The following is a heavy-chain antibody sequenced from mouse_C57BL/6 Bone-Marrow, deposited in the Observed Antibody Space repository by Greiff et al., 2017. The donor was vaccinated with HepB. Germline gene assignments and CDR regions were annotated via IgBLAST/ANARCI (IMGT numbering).Heavy chain of an antibody. Sequence: VQLQQPGAELVMPGASVKLSCKASGYTFTSYWMHWVKQRPGQGLEWIGEIDPSDSYTNHNQKFKGKSTLTVDKSSSTAYMQLSSLTSEDSAVYYCARDGSNYGAYWGQGTLVTVSA. CDR3: ARDGSNYGAY. CDR1: GYTFTSYW. V-gene: IGHV1-69*01. J-gene: IGHJ3*01. D-gene: IGHD1-1*01. CDR2: IDPSDSYT.